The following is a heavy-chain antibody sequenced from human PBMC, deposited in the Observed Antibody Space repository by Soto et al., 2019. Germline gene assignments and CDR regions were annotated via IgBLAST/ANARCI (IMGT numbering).Heavy chain of an antibody. CDR3: ATVARRSSSGYYGH. J-gene: IGHJ4*02. CDR1: VFTLNKAW. V-gene: IGHV3-15*01. CDR2: IKSKADDGTT. D-gene: IGHD3-22*01. Sequence: GGSLRLSCAASVFTLNKAWMSWVRQAPGKGLEWLGRIKSKADDGTTDYAAPVKGRFTIARDDSKNTLYLQMNSLKAEDTAMYYCATVARRSSSGYYGHWGQGTLVTVSS.